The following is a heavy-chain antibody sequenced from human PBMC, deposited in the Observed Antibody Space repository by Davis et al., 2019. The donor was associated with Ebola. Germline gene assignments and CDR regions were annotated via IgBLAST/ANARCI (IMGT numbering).Heavy chain of an antibody. V-gene: IGHV3-23*01. CDR3: ARGTSAYYYGMDV. CDR1: GFTFSSYA. D-gene: IGHD1-1*01. J-gene: IGHJ6*02. CDR2: ISGSGGST. Sequence: GGSLRLSCAASGFTFSSYAMSWVRQAPGKGLEWVSAISGSGGSTYCADSVKGRFTISRHNSKNTLYLQMNSLRAEDTAVYYCARGTSAYYYGMDVWGQGTTVTVSS.